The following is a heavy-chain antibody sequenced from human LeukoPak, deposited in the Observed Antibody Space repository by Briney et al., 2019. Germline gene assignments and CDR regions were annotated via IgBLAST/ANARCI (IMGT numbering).Heavy chain of an antibody. CDR1: GDSISSYY. Sequence: KPSETLSLTCTVSGDSISSYYWSWIRQPPGKGLEWIGYNHYTGSTNHNPSLKSRVTMSVDTSKNQFSLKLSSVTAADTAVYYCARGRSGGDWFDSWGQGTLVTVSS. J-gene: IGHJ5*01. D-gene: IGHD3-10*01. CDR3: ARGRSGGDWFDS. CDR2: NHYTGST. V-gene: IGHV4-59*01.